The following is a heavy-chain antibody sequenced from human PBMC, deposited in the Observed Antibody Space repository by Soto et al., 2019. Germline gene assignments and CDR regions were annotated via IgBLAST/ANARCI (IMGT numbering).Heavy chain of an antibody. Sequence: SETLSLTCTVSGGSISSGGHYWNWIRQHPGKGLEWIGYIYYSGSTFYNPSLKSRVTIPVDTSKNQFSLKLSAVTAADTAVYYCARGETYYGTTTWFDPWGQGTLVTVSS. D-gene: IGHD1-1*01. CDR2: IYYSGST. J-gene: IGHJ5*02. CDR1: GGSISSGGHY. V-gene: IGHV4-31*03. CDR3: ARGETYYGTTTWFDP.